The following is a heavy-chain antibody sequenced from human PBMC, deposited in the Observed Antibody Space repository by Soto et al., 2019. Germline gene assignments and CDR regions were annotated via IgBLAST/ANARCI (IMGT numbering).Heavy chain of an antibody. CDR3: ARDWNGYSSFYYYYGMDV. V-gene: IGHV1-18*04. J-gene: IGHJ6*01. Sequence: VSSVKVSCTASGYTFTSYGISWVRQAPGQALEWMGWISAYNGNTNYAQKLQGRFTMTTDTSTSTAYMELRSLRSDDTAVYYCARDWNGYSSFYYYYGMDVWGQGTTVTVSS. CDR1: GYTFTSYG. D-gene: IGHD3-3*01. CDR2: ISAYNGNT.